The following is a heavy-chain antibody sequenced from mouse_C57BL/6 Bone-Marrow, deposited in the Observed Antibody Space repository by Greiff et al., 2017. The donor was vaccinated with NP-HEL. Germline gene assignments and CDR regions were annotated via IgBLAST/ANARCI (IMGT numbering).Heavy chain of an antibody. CDR1: GYTFTDYE. CDR2: IDPETGGT. J-gene: IGHJ2*01. V-gene: IGHV1-15*01. D-gene: IGHD5-1-1*01. CDR3: TRWGYQGDY. Sequence: VKLQESGAELVRPGASVTLSCKASGYTFTDYEMHWVKQTPVHGLEWIGAIDPETGGTAYNQKFKGKAILTADKSSSTAYMELRSLTSEDSAVYYCTRWGYQGDYWGQGTTLTVSS.